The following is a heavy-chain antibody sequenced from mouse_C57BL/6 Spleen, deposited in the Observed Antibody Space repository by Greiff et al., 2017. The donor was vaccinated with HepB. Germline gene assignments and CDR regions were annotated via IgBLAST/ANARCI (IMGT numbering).Heavy chain of an antibody. CDR2: IDPENGDT. CDR1: GFNIKDDY. J-gene: IGHJ3*01. CDR3: TTIGGGAWFAY. V-gene: IGHV14-4*01. Sequence: EVQLQQSGAELVRPGASVKLSCTASGFNIKDDYMHWVKQRPEQGLEWIGWIDPENGDTEYASKFQGKATITADTSSNTAYLQLSSLTSEDTAVYYYTTIGGGAWFAYWGQGTLVTVSA.